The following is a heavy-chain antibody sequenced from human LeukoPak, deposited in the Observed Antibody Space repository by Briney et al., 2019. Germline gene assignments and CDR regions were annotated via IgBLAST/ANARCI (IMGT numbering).Heavy chain of an antibody. CDR3: TTEYYDYVWGSYPYYFDY. J-gene: IGHJ4*02. CDR1: GFSLTSAW. CDR2: IKDRIDGGTT. Sequence: PGGSLGLSCVASGFSLTSAWMVWVRQAPGKGLEWVGRIKDRIDGGTTDVAAPVKGRFTISRDDSKNTLYLQMNSLKTEDTAVYYCTTEYYDYVWGSYPYYFDYWGQGTLVTVSS. V-gene: IGHV3-15*01. D-gene: IGHD3-16*02.